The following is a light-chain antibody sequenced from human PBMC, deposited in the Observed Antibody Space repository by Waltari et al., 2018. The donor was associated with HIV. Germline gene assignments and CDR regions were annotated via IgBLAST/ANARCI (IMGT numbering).Light chain of an antibody. V-gene: IGLV2-8*01. CDR1: STDISGDES. CDR3: SSYTDFNTPHV. CDR2: EVN. J-gene: IGLJ1*01. Sequence: QSALTQPPSASGSLGQSVTISCTGTSTDISGDESVSWYQQHPGKAPKLLIYEVNKRPSGVPDRFSASRSDNRASLTVSGLQYEDEAEYYCSSYTDFNTPHVFGTGTKVTVL.